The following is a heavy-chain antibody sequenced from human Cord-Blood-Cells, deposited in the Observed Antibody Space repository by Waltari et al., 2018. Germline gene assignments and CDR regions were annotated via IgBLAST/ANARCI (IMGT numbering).Heavy chain of an antibody. CDR3: ASRRGSSFDY. CDR2: INHSGST. D-gene: IGHD1-26*01. J-gene: IGHJ4*02. Sequence: QVQLQPWGAGLLKPSETLSPPCAVYGGSFSGYYWSWIRQPPGKGLEWIGEINHSGSTNYNPSLKSRVTISVDTSKNQFSLKLSSVTAADTAVYYCASRRGSSFDYWGQGTLVTVSS. CDR1: GGSFSGYY. V-gene: IGHV4-34*01.